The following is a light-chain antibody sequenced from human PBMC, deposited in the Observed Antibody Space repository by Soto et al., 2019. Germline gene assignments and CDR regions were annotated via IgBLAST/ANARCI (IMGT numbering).Light chain of an antibody. CDR2: EVS. V-gene: IGLV2-8*01. CDR1: SSGVGGYNY. Sequence: QSALTQPPSASGSPGQSVTISCTGTSSGVGGYNYVSWYQQHPGKAPKLMIYEVSKRPSGVPDRFSGSKSGNTASLTVSGLHAEDEADYYCSSYAGSNNPYVFGTGTKLTVL. J-gene: IGLJ1*01. CDR3: SSYAGSNNPYV.